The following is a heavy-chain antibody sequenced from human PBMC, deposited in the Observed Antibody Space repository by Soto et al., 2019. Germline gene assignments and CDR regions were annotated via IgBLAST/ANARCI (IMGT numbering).Heavy chain of an antibody. CDR2: IWYDGSNK. J-gene: IGHJ6*02. D-gene: IGHD3-10*01. CDR1: GFTFSSYG. CDR3: ARDRLVYYGSGSYYYYYYGMDV. Sequence: PWGALRLACAASGFTFSSYGMHWVRQAPGKGLEWVAVIWYDGSNKYYADSVKGRFTISRDNSKNTLYLQMNSLRAEDTAVYYCARDRLVYYGSGSYYYYYYGMDVWGQGTKVTVSS. V-gene: IGHV3-33*01.